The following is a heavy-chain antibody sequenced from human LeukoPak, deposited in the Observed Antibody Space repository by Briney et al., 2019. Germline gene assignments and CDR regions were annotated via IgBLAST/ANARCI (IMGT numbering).Heavy chain of an antibody. D-gene: IGHD2-2*01. J-gene: IGHJ4*02. CDR1: GESFSGYY. CDR3: ASTERCSTTCPLDY. Sequence: PSETLSLTCTVYGESFSGYYWSWIRQPPGKGLEWIGEINHSGSTHYSPSLKSRVTISLDTSKNQFSLKLSSVTAADTAVYYCASTERCSTTCPLDYWGQGTLVTVSS. CDR2: INHSGST. V-gene: IGHV4-34*01.